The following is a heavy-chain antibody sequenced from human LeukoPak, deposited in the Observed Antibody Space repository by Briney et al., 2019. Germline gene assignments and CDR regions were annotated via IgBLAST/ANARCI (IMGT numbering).Heavy chain of an antibody. CDR3: ARTAPAAIYWFDP. J-gene: IGHJ5*02. D-gene: IGHD2-2*02. V-gene: IGHV3-23*01. CDR1: GFTLSSYA. CDR2: ISGSGGST. Sequence: GGSLRLSCAVSGFTLSSYAMTWVRQAPGKGLEWVSAISGSGGSTYYADSVKGRFTISRDNSKNTLYLQMNSLRAEDTAVYYCARTAPAAIYWFDPWGQGTLVTVSS.